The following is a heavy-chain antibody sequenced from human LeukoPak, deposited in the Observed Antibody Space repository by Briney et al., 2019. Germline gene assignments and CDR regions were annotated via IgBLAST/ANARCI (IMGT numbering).Heavy chain of an antibody. Sequence: GGTLRLSCAASGFTFTSFGMSWVRQAPGKGLEWVSTISGSGGSTYYADSVKGRFTISRDNSKNTLYLQMNTLRAEDTAVYYCARDPGSGSPEDYYYYMDVWGKGTTVTVSS. D-gene: IGHD6-19*01. V-gene: IGHV3-23*01. CDR2: ISGSGGST. CDR1: GFTFTSFG. J-gene: IGHJ6*03. CDR3: ARDPGSGSPEDYYYYMDV.